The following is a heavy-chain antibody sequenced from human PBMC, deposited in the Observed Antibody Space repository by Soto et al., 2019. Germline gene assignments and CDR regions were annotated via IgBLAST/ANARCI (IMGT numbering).Heavy chain of an antibody. J-gene: IGHJ6*03. Sequence: QVQLVESGGGVVQPGRSLRLSCAASGFTFSSYGMHWVRQAPGKGLEWVAVISYDGSNKYYADYVKGRFTISRDNSKNTLYRQMNSLRAEDTAVYYCAKSMDGSGTRYYYYYMDVWGKGTTVTVSS. CDR2: ISYDGSNK. CDR1: GFTFSSYG. CDR3: AKSMDGSGTRYYYYYMDV. D-gene: IGHD3-10*01. V-gene: IGHV3-30*18.